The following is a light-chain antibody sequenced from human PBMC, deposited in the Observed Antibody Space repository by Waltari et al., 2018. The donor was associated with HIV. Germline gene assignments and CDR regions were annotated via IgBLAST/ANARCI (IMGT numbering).Light chain of an antibody. CDR2: WAS. CDR3: QQYYSTPPT. V-gene: IGKV4-1*01. CDR1: QCVLNSSNNKNY. Sequence: TVMTQFPDFLPVPLRAGATSNCKSSQCVLNSSNNKNYLAWYQQKPGQPPKLLIYWASTRESGVPDRFSGSGSGTGFTLTISSLRAEDVAVYYCQQYYSTPPTFGQGTKLEIK. J-gene: IGKJ2*01.